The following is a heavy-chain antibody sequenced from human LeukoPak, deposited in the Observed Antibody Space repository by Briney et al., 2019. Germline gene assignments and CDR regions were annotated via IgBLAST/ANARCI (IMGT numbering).Heavy chain of an antibody. Sequence: SETLSLTCTVSGGSISSSSYYWGWIRQPPGKGLEWIGSIYYSGSTYYNPSLKSRVTISVDTSKNQFSLKLSSVTAADTAVYYCARDGDTSCYDYWGQGTLVTVSS. J-gene: IGHJ4*02. V-gene: IGHV4-39*02. CDR2: IYYSGST. D-gene: IGHD2-2*01. CDR1: GGSISSSSYY. CDR3: ARDGDTSCYDY.